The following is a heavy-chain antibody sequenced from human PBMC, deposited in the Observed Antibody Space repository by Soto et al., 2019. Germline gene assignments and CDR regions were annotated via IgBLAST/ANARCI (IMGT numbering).Heavy chain of an antibody. D-gene: IGHD3-22*01. V-gene: IGHV3-23*01. J-gene: IGHJ3*02. CDR3: AKDNSYYDSSGAFDI. Sequence: EVQLLESGGGLVQPGGSLSLSCAAAGFTFSSYAMSWVRQAPGKGLEWVSAISGSGGSTYYADSVKGRFTMSRDNSKNTLYLQMNSLRAEDTAVYYCAKDNSYYDSSGAFDIWGQGTMVTVSS. CDR1: GFTFSSYA. CDR2: ISGSGGST.